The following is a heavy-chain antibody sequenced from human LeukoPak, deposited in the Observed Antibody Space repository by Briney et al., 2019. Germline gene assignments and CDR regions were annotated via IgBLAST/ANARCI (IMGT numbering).Heavy chain of an antibody. CDR3: AKGWNNSSWYAGYYDF. CDR2: FSWNGAGI. J-gene: IGHJ4*02. V-gene: IGHV3-9*01. D-gene: IGHD6-13*01. Sequence: GGSLRLSCAASGFTFHDYAMPWVRQAPGKGLEWVSGFSWNGAGIGYADSVKGRFTISRDNAKNSLYLQMNSLRAEDTALYYCAKGWNNSSWYAGYYDFWAREPWSPSPQ. CDR1: GFTFHDYA.